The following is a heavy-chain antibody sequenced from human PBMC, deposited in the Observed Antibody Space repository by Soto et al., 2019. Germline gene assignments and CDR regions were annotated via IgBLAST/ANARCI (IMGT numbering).Heavy chain of an antibody. CDR1: GFNFSNAW. CDR3: TTEWGTSVDDC. D-gene: IGHD6-19*01. Sequence: EVQLVESGGGLVKPGGSLSLSCAASGFNFSNAWMNWVRQAPGKGLEWVGRIKSKTDGGTTDYAAPVKGRFTISRDDSKNTLYLQMNSLQTEDTAVYYCTTEWGTSVDDCWGQGTQVTVSS. J-gene: IGHJ4*02. CDR2: IKSKTDGGTT. V-gene: IGHV3-15*07.